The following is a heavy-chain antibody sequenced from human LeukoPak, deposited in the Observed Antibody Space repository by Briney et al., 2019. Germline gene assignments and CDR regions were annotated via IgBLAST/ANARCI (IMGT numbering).Heavy chain of an antibody. CDR2: IFHSGST. J-gene: IGHJ4*02. V-gene: IGHV4-4*02. Sequence: SSGTLSLTCAVSGGSIGASINSPNWWSWVRQPPGKGLEWIGEIFHSGSTNYNPSLKSRVAMSVDKSKNQFSLNLTSVTAADTAVYFCARAPRAYCSTTGSCFQDYWGQGTLVTVSS. CDR1: GGSIGASINSPNW. D-gene: IGHD2/OR15-2a*01. CDR3: ARAPRAYCSTTGSCFQDY.